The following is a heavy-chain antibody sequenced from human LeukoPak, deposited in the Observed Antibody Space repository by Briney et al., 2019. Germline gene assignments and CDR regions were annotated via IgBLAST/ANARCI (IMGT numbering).Heavy chain of an antibody. D-gene: IGHD3-16*01. CDR3: ARDHLGIGYYFDY. J-gene: IGHJ4*02. Sequence: TPSETLSLTCTVSGGSISSAGHYWGWIRQPPGKEMEWIGHIYYTGTNYHNPSLKSRVTISVDTSKNQFSLKLSSVTAADTAVYYCARDHLGIGYYFDYWGQGTLVTVSS. CDR1: GGSISSAGHY. CDR2: IYYTGTN. V-gene: IGHV4-39*07.